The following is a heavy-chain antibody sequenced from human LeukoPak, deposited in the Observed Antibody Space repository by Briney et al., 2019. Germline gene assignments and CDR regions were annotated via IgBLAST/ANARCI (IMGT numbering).Heavy chain of an antibody. CDR2: IYYSGST. V-gene: IGHV4-59*12. J-gene: IGHJ3*02. CDR3: ARTLHGAFDI. Sequence: SETLSLTCTVSGGSISSYYWSWIRQPPGKGLEWIGYIYYSGSTHYTPSLKSRVTISVDRSQNQFSLNLRSVTAADTAVYYCARTLHGAFDIWGQGTMVTVSS. CDR1: GGSISSYY.